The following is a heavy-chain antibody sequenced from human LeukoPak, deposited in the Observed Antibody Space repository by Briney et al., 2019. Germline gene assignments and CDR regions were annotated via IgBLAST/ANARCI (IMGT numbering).Heavy chain of an antibody. CDR2: INHSGST. Sequence: PSETLSLSCAVYGGSFSGYYWSWIRQPPGKGLEWIGEINHSGSTNYNPSLKSRVTISVDTSKNQFSLKVTSVTAADTAVYYCARHHSYGERVSGMDVWGQGTTVTVSS. V-gene: IGHV4-34*01. D-gene: IGHD4-17*01. CDR3: ARHHSYGERVSGMDV. CDR1: GGSFSGYY. J-gene: IGHJ6*02.